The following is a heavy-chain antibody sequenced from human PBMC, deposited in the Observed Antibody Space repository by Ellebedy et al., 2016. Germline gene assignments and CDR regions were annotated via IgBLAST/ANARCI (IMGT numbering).Heavy chain of an antibody. CDR1: GFTFSSYW. CDR3: AAAAGTNY. J-gene: IGHJ4*02. V-gene: IGHV3-7*02. D-gene: IGHD6-13*01. Sequence: GESLKISXAASGFTFSSYWMSWVRQAPGKGLEWVANIKQDGSEKYYVDSVKGRFTISRDNAKNSLYLQMNSLRAEDTAVYYCAAAAGTNYWGQGTLVTVSS. CDR2: IKQDGSEK.